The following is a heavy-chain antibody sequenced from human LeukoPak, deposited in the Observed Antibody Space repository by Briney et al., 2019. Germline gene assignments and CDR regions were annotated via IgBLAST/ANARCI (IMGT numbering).Heavy chain of an antibody. Sequence: ASVKVSCKASGYTFTGYYMHWVRQAPGQGLEWMGWINPNSGGTNYAQKFQGRVTMTRDTSISTAYMELSRLRSDDTAVYYCARDTGGFGELLYKGDFDYWGQGTLVTVSS. V-gene: IGHV1-2*02. CDR1: GYTFTGYY. J-gene: IGHJ4*02. CDR2: INPNSGGT. D-gene: IGHD3-10*01. CDR3: ARDTGGFGELLYKGDFDY.